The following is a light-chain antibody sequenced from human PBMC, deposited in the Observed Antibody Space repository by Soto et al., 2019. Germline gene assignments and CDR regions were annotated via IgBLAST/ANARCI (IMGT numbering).Light chain of an antibody. J-gene: IGKJ2*01. CDR2: GET. CDR3: QQSYSNPPT. V-gene: IGKV1-39*01. Sequence: DIRMTQSPSSLSASVGDRVTITCRASQSISTYLSWYQQKPGKAPKLLIYGETRLQSGAPSRFTGSGSGTEFTLTISSLQPEDFATYSCQQSYSNPPTFAQGTKLEIK. CDR1: QSISTY.